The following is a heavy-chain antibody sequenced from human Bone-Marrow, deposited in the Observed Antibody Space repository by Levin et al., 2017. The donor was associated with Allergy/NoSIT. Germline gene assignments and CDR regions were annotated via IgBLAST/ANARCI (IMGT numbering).Heavy chain of an antibody. J-gene: IGHJ3*02. V-gene: IGHV4-59*02. CDR1: GASVNSFY. CDR3: ARNGGSRSAWFDAFDI. CDR2: FTDTGSP. Sequence: TASETLSLTCTVSGASVNSFYWGWIRQSPGKRLEWIASFTDTGSPKYNPSLKSRVTISMDTTKNQLSLRLISVTAADTAIYYCARNGGSRSAWFDAFDIWGQGTMVTVSS. D-gene: IGHD6-19*01.